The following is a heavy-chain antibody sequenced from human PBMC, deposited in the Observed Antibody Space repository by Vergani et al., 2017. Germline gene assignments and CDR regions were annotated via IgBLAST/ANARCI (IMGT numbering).Heavy chain of an antibody. CDR3: AGDHDYDSSGYYYVGNAFDI. V-gene: IGHV1-18*04. D-gene: IGHD3-22*01. CDR1: GYTFTSYG. Sequence: QVQLVQSGAEVKKPGASVKVSCKASGYTFTSYGISWVRQAPGQGLEWMGWISAYNGNTNYAQKLQGRVTMTTDTSTSTAYRELRSLRSDDTAVYYCAGDHDYDSSGYYYVGNAFDIWGQGTMVTVSS. CDR2: ISAYNGNT. J-gene: IGHJ3*02.